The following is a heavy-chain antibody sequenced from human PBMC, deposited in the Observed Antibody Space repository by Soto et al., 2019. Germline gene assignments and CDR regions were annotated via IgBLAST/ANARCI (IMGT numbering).Heavy chain of an antibody. D-gene: IGHD1-26*01. Sequence: QITLKESGPTLVKPTQTLTLTCTFSGFSLSTSEVGVGWIRQSPGKALEWLALIYWNDDKRHSPSPTSRLTITNDTSKNQVVLTMTTMAPVDTATYYCRHRHYEGALEYWGQGTMVTVSS. V-gene: IGHV2-5*01. CDR3: RHRHYEGALEY. CDR1: GFSLSTSEVG. J-gene: IGHJ4*02. CDR2: IYWNDDK.